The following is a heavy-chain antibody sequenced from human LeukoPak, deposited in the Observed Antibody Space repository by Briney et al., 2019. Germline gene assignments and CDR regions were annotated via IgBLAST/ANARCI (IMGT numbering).Heavy chain of an antibody. CDR1: GFTFRSYA. Sequence: GGSLRLSCAASGFTFRSYAMNWVRQAPGEGLEWASAISGSDGNTYYADSVKGRFTISRDDSKNTLYLQMNRLRAEDTALYYCAKAATFYYGSDLWGQGVLVAVSS. J-gene: IGHJ4*02. V-gene: IGHV3-23*01. D-gene: IGHD3-10*01. CDR2: ISGSDGNT. CDR3: AKAATFYYGSDL.